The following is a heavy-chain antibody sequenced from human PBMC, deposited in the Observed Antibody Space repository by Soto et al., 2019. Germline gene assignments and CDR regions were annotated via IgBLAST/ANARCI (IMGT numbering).Heavy chain of an antibody. CDR1: GFTFSNYW. J-gene: IGHJ4*02. CDR2: VNSDGNNT. CDR3: ARVSRSSSVNFDY. Sequence: EVQLVESGGGLVQPGGSLRLSCAASGFTFSNYWMHWVRQVPGKGLVWVSRVNSDGNNTNYADSVKGRFTIYRDNAKNTVYLQMSSLRAEDTAVYYCARVSRSSSVNFDYWGQGTLVTVSS. D-gene: IGHD6-6*01. V-gene: IGHV3-74*01.